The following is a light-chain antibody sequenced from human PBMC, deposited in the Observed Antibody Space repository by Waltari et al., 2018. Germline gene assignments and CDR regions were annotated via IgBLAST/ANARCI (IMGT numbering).Light chain of an antibody. CDR3: QQRRSWPLT. Sequence: YLAWYQQRPGQSPRLLIYDASYRATGIPGRFSGSGSETDFTLTISSLQPEDFAVYYCQQRRSWPLTFGGGTRVQI. V-gene: IGKV3-11*01. CDR2: DAS. CDR1: Y. J-gene: IGKJ4*01.